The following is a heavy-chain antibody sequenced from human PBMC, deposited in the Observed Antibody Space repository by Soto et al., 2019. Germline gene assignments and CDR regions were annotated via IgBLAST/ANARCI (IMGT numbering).Heavy chain of an antibody. CDR3: ARIASAGRGSDV. CDR1: GFTFSSYW. V-gene: IGHV3-7*01. J-gene: IGHJ6*02. Sequence: EVQLVESGGGLVQPGGSLRLSCAASGFTFSSYWMSWVRQAPVKGLEWVGNIKQDGSEKNYVDFMEGRFTISRDNAENSLYLQMNSLRAEYTAVYYCARIASAGRGSDVWGQGTTVVVSS. D-gene: IGHD6-13*01. CDR2: IKQDGSEK.